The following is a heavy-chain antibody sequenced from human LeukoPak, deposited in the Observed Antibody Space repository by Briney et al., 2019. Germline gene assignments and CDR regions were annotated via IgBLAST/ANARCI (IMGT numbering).Heavy chain of an antibody. CDR1: GGTFSSYE. Sequence: SVKVSCKASGGTFSSYEISWVRQAPGQGLEWMGGIILMFGTAKYAQKFQGRVTITADKSTSTAYMELSSLRSEDTAVYYCASGTTDIVVVPATLRNYYFDYWGQGTLVTVSS. CDR3: ASGTTDIVVVPATLRNYYFDY. V-gene: IGHV1-69*06. D-gene: IGHD2-2*01. J-gene: IGHJ4*02. CDR2: IILMFGTA.